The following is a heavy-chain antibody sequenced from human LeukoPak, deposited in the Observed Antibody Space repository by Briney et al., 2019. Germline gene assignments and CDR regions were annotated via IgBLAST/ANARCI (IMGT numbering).Heavy chain of an antibody. CDR2: SNRDDSVT. V-gene: IGHV3-74*01. J-gene: IGHJ4*02. CDR3: ARDRGVEMIAAAGPFDY. Sequence: GGSLRLSCAASGFTFNSYWMTWVRQPPGKGLVWVSRSNRDDSVTNYADSVKGRFTISRDNAKNTLYLQMNSLRVEDTAVYYCARDRGVEMIAAAGPFDYWGQGTLVTVSS. D-gene: IGHD6-13*01. CDR1: GFTFNSYW.